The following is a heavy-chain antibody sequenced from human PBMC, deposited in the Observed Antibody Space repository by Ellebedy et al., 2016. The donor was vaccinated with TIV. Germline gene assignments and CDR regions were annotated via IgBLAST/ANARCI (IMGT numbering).Heavy chain of an antibody. V-gene: IGHV1-46*01. CDR2: INPSGGRI. CDR1: GYTFSNYY. Sequence: ASVKVSXXASGYTFSNYYIHWVRQAPGQGLEWMGLINPSGGRISYAQNFQGRVTMTRATSTSTVYMDLSSLRSDDTALYYCARLQVRGVNMGAAHFYGMDVWGQGTTVTVSS. D-gene: IGHD3-10*01. J-gene: IGHJ6*02. CDR3: ARLQVRGVNMGAAHFYGMDV.